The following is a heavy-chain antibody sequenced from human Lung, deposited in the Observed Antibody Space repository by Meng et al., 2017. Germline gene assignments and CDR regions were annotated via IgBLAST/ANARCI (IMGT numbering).Heavy chain of an antibody. CDR1: LATTSQSNG. CDR3: ARGGDYPPKTGNDAFDI. J-gene: IGHJ3*02. Sequence: DAGAGRLRPPGTLSLTSAVSLATTSQSNGCSCVRQPPGKGLQCIENISHTGTTHYNPSLNSQVNMSVDKSKNQYSLRLSSVTDSDTAVYDCARGGDYPPKTGNDAFDIWGPGTMVTVPS. D-gene: IGHD3-10*01. V-gene: IGHV4-4*03. CDR2: ISHTGTT.